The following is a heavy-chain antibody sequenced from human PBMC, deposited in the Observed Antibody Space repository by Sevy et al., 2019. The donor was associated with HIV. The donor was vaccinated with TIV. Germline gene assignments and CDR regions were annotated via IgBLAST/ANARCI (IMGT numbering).Heavy chain of an antibody. CDR1: GGSISSGGYS. CDR2: IYHSGST. J-gene: IGHJ4*02. V-gene: IGHV4-30-2*01. CDR3: ARSSEAEYYFDY. Sequence: QASETLSLTCAVSGGSISSGGYSWSWIRQPPGKGLEWIGYIYHSGSTYYNPSLKSRVTISVDRSKNQFSLKLSSVTAADTAVYYCARSSEAEYYFDYWGQGTLVTVSS.